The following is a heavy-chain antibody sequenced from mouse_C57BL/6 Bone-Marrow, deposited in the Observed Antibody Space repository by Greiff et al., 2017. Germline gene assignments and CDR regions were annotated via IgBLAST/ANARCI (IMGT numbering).Heavy chain of an antibody. V-gene: IGHV1-81*01. Sequence: VQLQQSGAELARPGASVKLSCKASGYTFTSYGISWVKQRPGQGLEWIGEIYPRSGNTYYNEKFKGKATLTADKSSSTAYMALRSLTSEDSAVYFCARHGSSLWYFDVWGTGTTVTVSA. D-gene: IGHD1-1*01. CDR2: IYPRSGNT. J-gene: IGHJ1*03. CDR1: GYTFTSYG. CDR3: ARHGSSLWYFDV.